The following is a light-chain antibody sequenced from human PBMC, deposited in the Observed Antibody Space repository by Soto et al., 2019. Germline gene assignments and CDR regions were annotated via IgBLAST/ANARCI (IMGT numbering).Light chain of an antibody. CDR2: EGS. CDR1: SSDVGSYNL. V-gene: IGLV2-23*01. CDR3: RSYAGSVV. J-gene: IGLJ2*01. Sequence: QSALTQPASVSGSPGQSITISCTGTSSDVGSYNLVSWYQQHPGKAPKLMIYEGSKRPSGVSNRFSGSKSGNTASLTISGLQAEDEADYSGRSYAGSVVFGGGTKLTVL.